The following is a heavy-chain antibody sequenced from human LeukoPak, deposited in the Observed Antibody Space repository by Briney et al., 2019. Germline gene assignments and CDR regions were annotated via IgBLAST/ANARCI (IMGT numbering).Heavy chain of an antibody. D-gene: IGHD3-22*01. CDR2: IYDSGII. V-gene: IGHV4-39*07. CDR3: ASSPDYYDSSGYYYFDY. J-gene: IGHJ4*02. Sequence: PSETLSLTCTVSGGSISSGSYYWGWIRQPPGKGLEWIGSIYDSGIIYYNSSLKSRVTISEDTSKNQFSLRLSSVTVADTAVYYCASSPDYYDSSGYYYFDYWGQGTLVTVSS. CDR1: GGSISSGSYY.